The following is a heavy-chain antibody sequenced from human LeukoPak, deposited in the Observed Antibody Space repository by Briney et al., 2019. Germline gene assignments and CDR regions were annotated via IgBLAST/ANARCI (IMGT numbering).Heavy chain of an antibody. CDR3: ARGIVVVPAAIIEDYMDV. Sequence: ASVTVSCTASGYTFTSYGISWVRQAPGQGLEWMGWISAYNGNTNYAQTLPGRVTMTTDTSTSTAYMELRSLRYDDTAVYYCARGIVVVPAAIIEDYMDVWGKGTTVTVSS. J-gene: IGHJ6*03. D-gene: IGHD2-2*02. CDR1: GYTFTSYG. V-gene: IGHV1-18*01. CDR2: ISAYNGNT.